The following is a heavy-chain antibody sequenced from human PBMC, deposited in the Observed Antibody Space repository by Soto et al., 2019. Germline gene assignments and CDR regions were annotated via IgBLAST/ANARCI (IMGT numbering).Heavy chain of an antibody. J-gene: IGHJ6*02. D-gene: IGHD2-2*01. CDR3: ARDRMGYVVVPAADYYGMDV. V-gene: IGHV3-66*01. CDR1: GFTVSSNY. CDR2: IYSGGST. Sequence: GGSLRLSCAASGFTVSSNYMSWVRQAPGKGLEWVSVIYSGGSTYYADSVKGRFTISRDNSKNTLYLQMNSLRAEDTAVYYCARDRMGYVVVPAADYYGMDVWGQGTTVTVSS.